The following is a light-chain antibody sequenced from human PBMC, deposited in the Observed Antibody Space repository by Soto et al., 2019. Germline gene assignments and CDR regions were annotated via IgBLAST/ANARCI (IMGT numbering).Light chain of an antibody. Sequence: DIQMTQSPSSVSASVGETVTITCRASHYIDRWLAWYQQKPGKAPKLLIYDATRLRSGVPSTFSGSRPGTDFTLTITDLQPEDFATYYCQQAYSFPITFGQGTRLEMK. V-gene: IGKV1-12*01. CDR1: HYIDRW. J-gene: IGKJ5*01. CDR2: DAT. CDR3: QQAYSFPIT.